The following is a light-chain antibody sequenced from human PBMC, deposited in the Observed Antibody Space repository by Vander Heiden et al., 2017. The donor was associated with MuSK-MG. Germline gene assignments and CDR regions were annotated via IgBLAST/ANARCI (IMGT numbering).Light chain of an antibody. J-gene: IGKJ1*01. CDR3: QKYTSAPWT. CDR2: ATA. V-gene: IGKV1-27*01. CDR1: QGINNN. Sequence: DIQMTQSPSSLSASVGDRVTITCRASQGINNNLAWYQQKPGKAPHLRIYATAALHSGGPSRCSGGGSGTDFTLTISSLQPEDVATYYCQKYTSAPWTFGQGTKVQIK.